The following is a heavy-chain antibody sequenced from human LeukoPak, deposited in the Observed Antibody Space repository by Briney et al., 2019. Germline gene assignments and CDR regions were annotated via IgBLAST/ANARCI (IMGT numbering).Heavy chain of an antibody. CDR2: VNPNSGGI. J-gene: IGHJ4*02. CDR3: ARDRDGDYPGKWSD. Sequence: GASVKVSCKASGYTFTGYYMHWVRQAPGQGLEWMGWVNPNSGGINYAQKFQGRVTMTRDTSISTAYMELSRLRSDDTAVYYCARDRDGDYPGKWSDWGQGTLVTVSS. D-gene: IGHD4-17*01. CDR1: GYTFTGYY. V-gene: IGHV1-2*02.